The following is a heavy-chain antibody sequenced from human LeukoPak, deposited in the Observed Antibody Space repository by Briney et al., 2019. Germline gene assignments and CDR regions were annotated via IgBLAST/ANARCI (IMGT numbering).Heavy chain of an antibody. D-gene: IGHD1-14*01. V-gene: IGHV4-59*01. CDR1: GGSITSYY. CDR3: ARASTTFDD. Sequence: PSETLSLTCSVSGGSITSYYWSWIRQPPGKGLEWIGHVSDGGRTNYSPSLRSRVSISVDTSKNQFPLKLNSVPAADTAVYFCARASTTFDDWGQGTLVTVSS. CDR2: VSDGGRT. J-gene: IGHJ4*02.